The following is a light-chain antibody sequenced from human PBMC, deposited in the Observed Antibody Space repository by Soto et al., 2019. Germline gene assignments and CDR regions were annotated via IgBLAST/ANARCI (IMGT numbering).Light chain of an antibody. Sequence: LTQPPSASGTPGQRVTISCSGSSSNIGSNYVYWYQQLPGTAPKLLIYRTNQRPSGVPDRFSGSKSGTSASLAISGLRSEDEADYYCAAWDDSLSGLWVFGGGTKLTVL. J-gene: IGLJ3*02. CDR3: AAWDDSLSGLWV. CDR1: SSNIGSNY. CDR2: RTN. V-gene: IGLV1-47*01.